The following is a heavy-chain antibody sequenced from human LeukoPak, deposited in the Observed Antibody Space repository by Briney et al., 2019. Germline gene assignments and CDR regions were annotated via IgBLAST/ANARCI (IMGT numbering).Heavy chain of an antibody. CDR3: AREDHYYDTSGYLIY. D-gene: IGHD3-22*01. CDR1: GYTFSNYY. Sequence: ASVTVSCKTSGYTFSNYYIHWVRQAPGHGLEWMGIINPSGGSTTYAQKFQGRVTMTRDMSTSTVYVELRSLRSEDTAVYYCAREDHYYDTSGYLIYWGHGTLLTVSS. J-gene: IGHJ4*01. CDR2: INPSGGST. V-gene: IGHV1-46*01.